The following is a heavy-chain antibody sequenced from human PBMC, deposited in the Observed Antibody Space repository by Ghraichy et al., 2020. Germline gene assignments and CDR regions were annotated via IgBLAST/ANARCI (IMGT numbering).Heavy chain of an antibody. D-gene: IGHD1-26*01. CDR2: VIAGSGKT. Sequence: ASVKVSCKASGYTFTSYAMHWLRQAPGQRLEWMGWVIAGSGKTKYSEKFQGRVTITRDTSASTAYMELSSLRSEDTAVYFCAPGPGYSGSYYRYWGQGTLDTVSS. J-gene: IGHJ4*02. V-gene: IGHV1-3*01. CDR3: APGPGYSGSYYRY. CDR1: GYTFTSYA.